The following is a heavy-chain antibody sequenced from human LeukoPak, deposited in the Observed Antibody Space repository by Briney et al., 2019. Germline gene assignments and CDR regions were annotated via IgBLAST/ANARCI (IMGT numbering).Heavy chain of an antibody. Sequence: GGSLRLSCAASGFTFSGYYMHWVRQAPGKGVGWVSRIKSDGSTTNYADSVKGRFTISRDNAKNTLYLQMNSLRAEDTAVYYCVRVAPLDNSGPTWGQGTLVTVSS. J-gene: IGHJ5*02. CDR1: GFTFSGYY. V-gene: IGHV3-74*01. CDR2: IKSDGSTT. CDR3: VRVAPLDNSGPT. D-gene: IGHD3-22*01.